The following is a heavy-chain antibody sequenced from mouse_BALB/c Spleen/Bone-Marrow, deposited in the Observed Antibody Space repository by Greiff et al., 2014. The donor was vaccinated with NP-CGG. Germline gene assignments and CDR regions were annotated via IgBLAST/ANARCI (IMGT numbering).Heavy chain of an antibody. V-gene: IGHV1S126*01. CDR2: IDPSDSET. J-gene: IGHJ4*01. Sequence: VKLQESGPQLVRPGASVKISCKASGYSFTSYWLHWVKQRPGQGLEWIGMIDPSDSETRLNQKFKDKATLTVDKSSSTAYMQLSSPTSEDSAVYYCARGFGMDYWGQGNSVTVSS. CDR1: GYSFTSYW. CDR3: ARGFGMDY.